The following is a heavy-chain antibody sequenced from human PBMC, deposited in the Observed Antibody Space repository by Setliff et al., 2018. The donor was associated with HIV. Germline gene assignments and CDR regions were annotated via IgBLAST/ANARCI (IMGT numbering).Heavy chain of an antibody. V-gene: IGHV3-23*01. D-gene: IGHD3-9*01. J-gene: IGHJ4*02. CDR1: GFTFSNYV. CDR3: AKTSNTGYLFCYDH. Sequence: PGGSLRLSCAASGFTFSNYVINWVRQAPGKGLEWISGISGSGVNSYYADSVKGRFTISRDNSKNTVYLQMNSLRAEDTAVYYCAKTSNTGYLFCYDHWGQGTLVTVSS. CDR2: ISGSGVNS.